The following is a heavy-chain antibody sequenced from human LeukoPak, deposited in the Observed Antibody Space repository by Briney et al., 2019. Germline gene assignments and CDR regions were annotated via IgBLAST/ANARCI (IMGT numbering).Heavy chain of an antibody. V-gene: IGHV3-23*01. Sequence: VGSLRLSCASSGFTFNNYAMTWVRQAPGKGLEWVSSIAASGGSTYCAGSVKGRFTISRDNSKNTLYLQMSSLRAEDTAVYYCARDYPTSGIVTMFDYWGQGTLATVSS. CDR1: GFTFNNYA. CDR2: IAASGGST. J-gene: IGHJ4*02. CDR3: ARDYPTSGIVTMFDY. D-gene: IGHD1-1*01.